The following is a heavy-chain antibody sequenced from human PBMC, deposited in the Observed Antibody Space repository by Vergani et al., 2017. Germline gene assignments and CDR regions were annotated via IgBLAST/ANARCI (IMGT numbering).Heavy chain of an antibody. D-gene: IGHD3-9*01. CDR3: ARARCIETCYMSNWLDS. CDR2: IKSDGSIT. V-gene: IGHV3-74*01. J-gene: IGHJ5*01. CDR1: GFSFNSYW. Sequence: DVHLAESGGGFFQPGGSLRLSCSVSGFSFNSYWMHWVRQVPGKGLLWVSRIKSDGSITDYADSVKGRFTISRDNAENTLYLQMNSLRFEDTGVYYCARARCIETCYMSNWLDSWGQGTLVTVSS.